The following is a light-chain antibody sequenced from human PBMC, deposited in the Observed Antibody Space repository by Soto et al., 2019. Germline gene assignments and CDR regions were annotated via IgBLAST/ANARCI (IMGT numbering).Light chain of an antibody. Sequence: VLTQSPGTLSLSPGERATLSCRASESVASNYLAWYQQKPGQPPKLLIYWASTRESGVPDRFSGSGSGTDFTLTISSLQAEDVAVYYCQQYYTTPYTLGQGAKVDIK. J-gene: IGKJ2*01. CDR2: WAS. V-gene: IGKV4-1*01. CDR1: ESVASNY. CDR3: QQYYTTPYT.